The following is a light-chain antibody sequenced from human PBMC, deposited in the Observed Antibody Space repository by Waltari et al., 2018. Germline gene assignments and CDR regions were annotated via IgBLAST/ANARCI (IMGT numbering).Light chain of an antibody. CDR2: AAS. CDR1: QSVSIN. Sequence: EIVMTQSPVTLSVSPGQTATLSCRASQSVSINLAWYQQKPGQAPRLLIYAASTRATCVPARFSGGGSGTEFTLTISSLQSEDFAVYYCQHYNNWPPGTTFGQGTKLEIK. V-gene: IGKV3-15*01. J-gene: IGKJ1*01. CDR3: QHYNNWPPGTT.